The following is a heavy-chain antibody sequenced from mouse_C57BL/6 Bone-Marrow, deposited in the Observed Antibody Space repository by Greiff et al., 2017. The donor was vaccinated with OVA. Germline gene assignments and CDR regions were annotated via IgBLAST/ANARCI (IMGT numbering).Heavy chain of an antibody. V-gene: IGHV1-50*01. CDR2: IDPSDSYT. CDR3: ARANWEGAWCAY. CDR1: GYTFTSYW. J-gene: IGHJ3*01. Sequence: QVQLQQPGAELVKPGASVKLSCKASGYTFTSYWMQWVKQRPGQGLEWIGEIDPSDSYTNYNQKFKGKATLTVDTSSSTAYMQLSSLTSEDSAVYYCARANWEGAWCAYWGQGTLVTVSA. D-gene: IGHD4-1*01.